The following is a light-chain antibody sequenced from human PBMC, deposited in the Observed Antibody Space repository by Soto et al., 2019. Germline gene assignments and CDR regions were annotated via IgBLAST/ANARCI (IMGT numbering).Light chain of an antibody. J-gene: IGKJ3*01. V-gene: IGKV1-39*01. CDR1: QTILTY. CDR3: QQSDNLPDFT. Sequence: DIQMTQSPSSLSASVGDRVTITCRASQTILTYLNWYQQKPGKAPKLLIYAASSLQSGVPSRFSGGGSATDFTLTISSLQPEDVGTYYCQQSDNLPDFTFGPGTKVNI. CDR2: AAS.